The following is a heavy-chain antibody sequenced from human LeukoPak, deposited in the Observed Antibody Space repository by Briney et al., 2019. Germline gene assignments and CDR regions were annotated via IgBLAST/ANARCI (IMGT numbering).Heavy chain of an antibody. J-gene: IGHJ5*02. CDR3: AREFIAAAGTRWFDP. CDR1: GDSVSSNSAA. D-gene: IGHD6-13*01. CDR2: TYYRAKGYN. Sequence: SQTLSLTCAISGDSVSSNSAAWNWIRQSPSSGLEWLGRTYYRAKGYNDYAVSVKSRITINPDTSKNQFSLQLNSVTPEDTAVYYCAREFIAAAGTRWFDPWGQGTLVTVSS. V-gene: IGHV6-1*01.